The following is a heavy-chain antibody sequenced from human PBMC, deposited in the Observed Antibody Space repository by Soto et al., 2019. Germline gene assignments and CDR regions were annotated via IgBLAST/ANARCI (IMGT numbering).Heavy chain of an antibody. CDR1: GYTFTSYA. CDR2: INAGNGNT. CDR3: ARDAEDYDFWSGSNYMDV. D-gene: IGHD3-3*01. V-gene: IGHV1-3*01. Sequence: ASVKVSCKASGYTFTSYAMHWVRQAPGQRLEWMGWINAGNGNTKYSQKFQGRVTITRDTSASTAYMELSSLRSEDTAVYYCARDAEDYDFWSGSNYMDVWGKETTVTVSS. J-gene: IGHJ6*03.